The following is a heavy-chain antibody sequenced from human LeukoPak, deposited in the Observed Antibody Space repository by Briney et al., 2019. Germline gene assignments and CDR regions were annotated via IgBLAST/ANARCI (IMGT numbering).Heavy chain of an antibody. CDR3: ARGRAVYYYYYYYMDV. CDR1: GGSFSGYY. CDR2: INHSGST. Sequence: PSETLSLTCAVYGGSFSGYYWSWIRQPPGKGLEWIGEINHSGSTNYNPSLKSRVTISVDTSKIQFSLKLSSVTAADTAVYYCARGRAVYYYYYYYMDVWGKGTTVTVSS. J-gene: IGHJ6*03. V-gene: IGHV4-34*01.